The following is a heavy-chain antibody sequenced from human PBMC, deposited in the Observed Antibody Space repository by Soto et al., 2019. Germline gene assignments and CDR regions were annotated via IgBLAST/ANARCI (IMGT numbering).Heavy chain of an antibody. CDR3: TRRIAVAGTYYFDY. CDR2: IKSISDGETT. J-gene: IGHJ4*02. Sequence: LLVESGGGFVQPGGSLRLSCVASGFTFSHAWMDWVRQAPGKGLEWVGRIKSISDGETTNYAASVAGRFTISRDDSKNTLFLHVNSLKTEDTGVYYCTRRIAVAGTYYFDYWGQETLVTVSS. V-gene: IGHV3-15*07. CDR1: GFTFSHAW. D-gene: IGHD6-19*01.